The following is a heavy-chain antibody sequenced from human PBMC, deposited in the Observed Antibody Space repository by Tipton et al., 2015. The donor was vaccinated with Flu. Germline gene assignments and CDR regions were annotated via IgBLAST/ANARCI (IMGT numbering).Heavy chain of an antibody. V-gene: IGHV3-48*04. J-gene: IGHJ4*02. CDR1: GFTFSSYS. Sequence: SLRLSCAASGFTFSSYSLNWVRQAPGKGLEWVAYISSSGRTIYYTDSVKGRFTISRDNAKNSLYLQMRSLRAEDTAVYYCARERNSAWSYFDYWGQGTLVTVSS. D-gene: IGHD6-19*01. CDR2: ISSSGRTI. CDR3: ARERNSAWSYFDY.